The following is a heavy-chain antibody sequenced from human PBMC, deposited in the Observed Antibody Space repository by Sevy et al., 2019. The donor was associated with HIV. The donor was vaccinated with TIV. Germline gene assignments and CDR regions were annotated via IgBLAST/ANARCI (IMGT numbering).Heavy chain of an antibody. D-gene: IGHD3-10*01. CDR3: AKDEGTMVRGGQLVVTAIPRGGGMDV. CDR1: GFTFSSYG. J-gene: IGHJ6*02. V-gene: IGHV3-30*18. CDR2: ISYDGSNK. Sequence: GGSLRLSCAASGFTFSSYGMHWVRQAPGKGLEWVAVISYDGSNKYYADSVKGRFTISRDNSKNTLYLQMNSLRAEDTAGYYCAKDEGTMVRGGQLVVTAIPRGGGMDVWGQGTTVTVSS.